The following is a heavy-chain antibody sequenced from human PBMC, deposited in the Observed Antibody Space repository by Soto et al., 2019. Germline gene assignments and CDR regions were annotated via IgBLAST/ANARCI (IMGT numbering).Heavy chain of an antibody. J-gene: IGHJ4*02. CDR2: IYPSDSDT. CDR3: ARGGVSTRTFHF. V-gene: IGHV5-51*01. D-gene: IGHD3-3*01. CDR1: GDNFAGYW. Sequence: GESLKISCRGSGDNFAGYWIAWVRQMPGKGLELMGIIYPSDSDTRYSPSFQGQVTISADKSISSAYLQWSSLRAPDTAMYYCARGGVSTRTFHFRGQGPTVTV.